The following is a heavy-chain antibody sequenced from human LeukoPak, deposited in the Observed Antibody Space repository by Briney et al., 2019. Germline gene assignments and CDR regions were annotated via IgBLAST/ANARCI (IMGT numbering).Heavy chain of an antibody. CDR3: AKDATPGNSIWDSFAG. CDR1: GFTFSLRA. V-gene: IGHV3-23*01. Sequence: GGSLRLSCVASGFTFSLRAMSWVRQAPGKGLEWVASIGSSETFYAGSVQGRFTVSRDNSQNTLYLQLNSLRLEDTAVYYCAKDATPGNSIWDSFAGWGQGNLVTVSS. D-gene: IGHD7-27*01. CDR2: IGSSET. J-gene: IGHJ4*02.